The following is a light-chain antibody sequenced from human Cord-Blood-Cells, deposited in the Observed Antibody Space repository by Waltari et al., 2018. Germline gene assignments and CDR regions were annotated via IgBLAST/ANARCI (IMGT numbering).Light chain of an antibody. CDR3: QQYGSSPPVYT. Sequence: EIVLTQSPGTLSLSTGERATLSCRASQSVSSSYLAWYQQKPGQAPRLLIYGASSRATGIPDRFSGSGSGTDFTLTISRLEPEDFAVYYCQQYGSSPPVYTFGQGTKLEIK. CDR1: QSVSSSY. CDR2: GAS. V-gene: IGKV3-20*01. J-gene: IGKJ2*01.